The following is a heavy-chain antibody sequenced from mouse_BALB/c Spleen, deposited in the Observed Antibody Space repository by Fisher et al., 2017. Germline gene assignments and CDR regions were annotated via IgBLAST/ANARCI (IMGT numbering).Heavy chain of an antibody. V-gene: IGHV1-4*01. CDR3: AREGGSSLYYAMDY. D-gene: IGHD1-1*01. J-gene: IGHJ4*01. Sequence: KFKGKATLTADKSSSTAYMQLSSLTSEDSAVYYCAREGGSSLYYAMDYWGQGTSVTVSS.